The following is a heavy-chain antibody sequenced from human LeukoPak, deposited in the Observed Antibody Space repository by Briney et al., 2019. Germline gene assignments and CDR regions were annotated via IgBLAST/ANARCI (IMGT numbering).Heavy chain of an antibody. CDR3: AKDKGYSSGWYLLDP. J-gene: IGHJ5*02. Sequence: PGGSLRLSCAASGFIFSSYSMNWVRQAPGKGLEWVSYISGSRNTVYYADSMKGRFTISRDNAKNSLYLQMNNLRAEDTAVYYCAKDKGYSSGWYLLDPWGQGTLVTVSS. CDR2: ISGSRNTV. CDR1: GFIFSSYS. V-gene: IGHV3-48*01. D-gene: IGHD6-19*01.